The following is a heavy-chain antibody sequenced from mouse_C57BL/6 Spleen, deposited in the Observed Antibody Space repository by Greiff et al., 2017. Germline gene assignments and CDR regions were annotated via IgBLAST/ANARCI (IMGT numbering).Heavy chain of an antibody. CDR3: ARGDYDWGWYFEV. J-gene: IGHJ1*03. CDR1: GYTFTSYW. Sequence: QVQLQQPGTELVKPGASVKLSCKASGYTFTSYWMHWVKQRPGQGLEWIGNINPSNGGTNYNEKFKSKATLTVDKSSSTAYMQLSSLTSEDSAVYSGARGDYDWGWYFEVWGTGTTVSVSS. V-gene: IGHV1-53*01. CDR2: INPSNGGT. D-gene: IGHD2-4*01.